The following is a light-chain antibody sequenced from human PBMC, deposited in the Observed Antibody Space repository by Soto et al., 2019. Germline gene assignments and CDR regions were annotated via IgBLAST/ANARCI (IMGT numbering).Light chain of an antibody. Sequence: QSVLTQPLSVSASPGQRVTISCSGGSSNIGSNTVAWYQHLPGTAPPRLIFTAGQRPSGVPGRFSGSKSGTSASLAISGLQSEDEADYYCSSYTSSSTLVVFGGGTKLTVL. CDR1: SSNIGSNT. CDR2: TAG. J-gene: IGLJ2*01. CDR3: SSYTSSSTLVV. V-gene: IGLV1-44*01.